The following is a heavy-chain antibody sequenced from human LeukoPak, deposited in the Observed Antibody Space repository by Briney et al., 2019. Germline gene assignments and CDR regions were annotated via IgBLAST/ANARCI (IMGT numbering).Heavy chain of an antibody. CDR1: GYTFTSYG. J-gene: IGHJ4*02. CDR2: IIPIFGTA. V-gene: IGHV1-69*06. Sequence: GASVKVSCKASGYTFTSYGISWERQAPGQGLEWMGGIIPIFGTANYAQKFQGRVTITADKSTSTAYMELSSLRSEDTAVYYCARGHPYSSGWFGYFDYWGQGTLVTVSS. CDR3: ARGHPYSSGWFGYFDY. D-gene: IGHD6-19*01.